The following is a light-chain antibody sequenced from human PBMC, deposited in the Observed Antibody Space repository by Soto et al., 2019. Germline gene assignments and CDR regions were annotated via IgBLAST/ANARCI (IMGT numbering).Light chain of an antibody. CDR3: CSYTSSSTRV. CDR2: DVS. V-gene: IGLV2-14*01. J-gene: IGLJ2*01. CDR1: SSDVGGYNY. Sequence: LTQPASVSGSPGQSITISCTGTSSDVGGYNYVSWYQQHPGKAPKLMIYDVSNRPSGVSNRFSGSKSGNTASLTISGLQAEDEADYYCCSYTSSSTRVFGGGTKLTVL.